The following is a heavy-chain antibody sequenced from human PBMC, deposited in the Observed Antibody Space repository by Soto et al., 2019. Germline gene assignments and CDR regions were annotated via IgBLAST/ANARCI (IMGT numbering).Heavy chain of an antibody. J-gene: IGHJ4*02. D-gene: IGHD2-2*01. CDR3: AKTSSHCKYYFDY. CDR2: ISGSGGST. CDR1: EFSFSSYA. V-gene: IGHV3-23*01. Sequence: EVQLLESGGGLVQPGGSLRLSCAASEFSFSSYAMSWVRQAPEKGMEWVSAISGSGGSTYYADSVKGRFTISRDNSKNTLYLQMNTLRAEDTAVYYCAKTSSHCKYYFDYWGQGTLVTVSS.